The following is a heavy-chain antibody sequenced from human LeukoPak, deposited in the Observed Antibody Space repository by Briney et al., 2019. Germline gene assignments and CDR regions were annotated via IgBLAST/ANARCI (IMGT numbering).Heavy chain of an antibody. V-gene: IGHV1-69*05. Sequence: GASVKVSCKASGGTFSSYAISWVRQAPGQGLEWMGGIIPIFGTANYAQKFQGRVTITTDESTSTAYMELSSLRSDDTAVYYCTRDLGLWLLQGIFFDYWGQGTLVTVSS. J-gene: IGHJ4*02. CDR1: GGTFSSYA. D-gene: IGHD1-26*01. CDR3: TRDLGLWLLQGIFFDY. CDR2: IIPIFGTA.